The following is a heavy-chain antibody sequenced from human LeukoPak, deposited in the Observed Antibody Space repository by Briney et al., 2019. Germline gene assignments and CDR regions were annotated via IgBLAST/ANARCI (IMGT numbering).Heavy chain of an antibody. CDR1: GDSVSSNSAA. CDR2: TYYRSKWYN. D-gene: IGHD1-26*01. J-gene: IGHJ3*02. CDR3: ARDQWGSYWERNAFDI. Sequence: SQTLSLTCAISGDSVSSNSAAWNWIRQSPSRGLEWLGRTYYRSKWYNDYAVSVKSRITINPDTSKNQFSLQLNSVTPEDTAVCYCARDQWGSYWERNAFDIWGQGTMVTVSS. V-gene: IGHV6-1*01.